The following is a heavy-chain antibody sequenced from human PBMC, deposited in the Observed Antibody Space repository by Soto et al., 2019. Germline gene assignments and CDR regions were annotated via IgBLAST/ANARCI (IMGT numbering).Heavy chain of an antibody. D-gene: IGHD6-19*01. CDR3: ARDGYSSGWPNGFDP. CDR1: GGSFSGYY. CDR2: INHSGST. J-gene: IGHJ5*02. V-gene: IGHV4-34*01. Sequence: PSETLSLTCAVYGGSFSGYYWGWIRQPPGKGLEWIGEINHSGSTNYNPSLKSRVTISVDTSKNQFSLKLSSVTAADTAVYYCARDGYSSGWPNGFDPWGQGTLVTVSS.